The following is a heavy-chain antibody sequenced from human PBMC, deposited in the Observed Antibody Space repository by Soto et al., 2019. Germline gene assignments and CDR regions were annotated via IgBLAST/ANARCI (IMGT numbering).Heavy chain of an antibody. D-gene: IGHD3-3*01. V-gene: IGHV4-30-4*01. CDR3: ARDRRDYDFWSGPRNGMDV. CDR1: GGSISSGDYY. J-gene: IGHJ6*02. Sequence: SETLSLTCTVSGGSISSGDYYWSWIRQPPGKGMEWIGYIYYSGSTYYNTSLKSRVTISVDTSKNQFSLKLSSVTAADMAVYYCARDRRDYDFWSGPRNGMDVWGQGTTVTVSS. CDR2: IYYSGST.